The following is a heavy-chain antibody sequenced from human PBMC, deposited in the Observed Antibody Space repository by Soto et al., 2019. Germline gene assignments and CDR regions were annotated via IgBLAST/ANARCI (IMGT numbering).Heavy chain of an antibody. CDR3: ARGRYGDY. CDR2: ISAHNGNT. Sequence: QVHLVQSGAEVKKPGASVKVSCKASGYTFTSYGITWVRQAPGQGLEWMGWISAHNGNTDYAQKPQGRVIVTRDTSTCTAYMELRSLISDDTAVYYCARGRYGDYWGQGALVTVSS. J-gene: IGHJ4*02. V-gene: IGHV1-18*01. CDR1: GYTFTSYG. D-gene: IGHD1-1*01.